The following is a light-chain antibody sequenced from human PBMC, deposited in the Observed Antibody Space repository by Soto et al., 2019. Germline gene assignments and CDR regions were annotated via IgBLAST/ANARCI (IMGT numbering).Light chain of an antibody. CDR3: QSYYSSLSGA. CDR1: SSNIGAGYD. CDR2: GNS. Sequence: QSVLTQPPSVSGAPGQRVTISCTGSSSNIGAGYDVHWYQQLPGTAPKLLIYGNSNRPSGVPDRFSGSKSGTSASLAITGLQAEDEADYYCQSYYSSLSGAFGGGTKLTVL. V-gene: IGLV1-40*01. J-gene: IGLJ2*01.